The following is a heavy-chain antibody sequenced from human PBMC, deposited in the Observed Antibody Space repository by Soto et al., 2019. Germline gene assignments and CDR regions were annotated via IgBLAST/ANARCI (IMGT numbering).Heavy chain of an antibody. CDR3: ARHGLSSSGWTAAGFDY. Sequence: SETLSLTCTVSGGSISSSTYYWCWIRHPPGKGLEWIGSVYFSATTYYNPSLKSRLTFSEDTSKNLFSLKLSSVTAADTAVYYCARHGLSSSGWTAAGFDYWGQGIVVTVSS. CDR1: GGSISSSTYY. CDR2: VYFSATT. V-gene: IGHV4-39*01. D-gene: IGHD6-19*01. J-gene: IGHJ4*02.